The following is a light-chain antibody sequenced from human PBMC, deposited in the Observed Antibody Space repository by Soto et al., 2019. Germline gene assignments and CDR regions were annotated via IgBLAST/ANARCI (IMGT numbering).Light chain of an antibody. CDR2: DAS. CDR3: QQRGDWPLYT. Sequence: EIVLTQSPATLSLSPGERATLSCRARQSISYNLAWYQQKPGQAPRLLIYDASNRATGVPARFSGSGSGTDFTLRISSLEPVDFAVYYCQQRGDWPLYTFGQGSRLEIK. CDR1: QSISYN. V-gene: IGKV3-11*01. J-gene: IGKJ2*01.